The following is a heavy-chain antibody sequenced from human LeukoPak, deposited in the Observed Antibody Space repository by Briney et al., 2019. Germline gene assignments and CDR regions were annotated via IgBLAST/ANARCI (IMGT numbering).Heavy chain of an antibody. J-gene: IGHJ4*02. CDR3: ARGGKQWLVMDY. V-gene: IGHV1-2*02. D-gene: IGHD6-19*01. CDR2: INPNSGGT. CDR1: GFTFTGYY. Sequence: ASVKVSCKASGFTFTGYYMHWVRQAPGQGLEWMGWINPNSGGTNYAQKFQGRVTMTRDTSITTAYMELSSLRSEDTAVYYCARGGKQWLVMDYWGQGTLVTVSS.